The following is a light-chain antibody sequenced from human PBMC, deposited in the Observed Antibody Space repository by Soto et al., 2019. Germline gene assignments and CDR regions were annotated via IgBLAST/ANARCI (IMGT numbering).Light chain of an antibody. CDR3: QSYANSLSHVV. J-gene: IGLJ2*01. Sequence: QSVLTQPPSVSGAPGQRVTIPCTGSSSNIGSYYDVHWYQQLPGTVPKLLIYGDNNRPSGVPDRFSGSKSGTSASLAITGLQAEDEADDDCQSYANSLSHVVFGAGTQLTVL. V-gene: IGLV1-40*01. CDR2: GDN. CDR1: SSNIGSYYD.